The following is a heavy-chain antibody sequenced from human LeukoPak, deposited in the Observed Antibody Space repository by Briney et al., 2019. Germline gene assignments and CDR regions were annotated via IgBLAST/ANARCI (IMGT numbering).Heavy chain of an antibody. D-gene: IGHD3-9*01. V-gene: IGHV4-61*02. J-gene: IGHJ4*02. CDR1: GGSISSGSYY. CDR2: IYTSGST. CDR3: ARFEGYDFLTGYAYYFDY. Sequence: SQTLSLTCTVSGGSISSGSYYWSWIRQPAGKGLEWIGRIYTSGSTNYNPSLKSRVTISVDTSKNQFSLKLSSVTAADTAVYYCARFEGYDFLTGYAYYFDYWGQGTLVTVSS.